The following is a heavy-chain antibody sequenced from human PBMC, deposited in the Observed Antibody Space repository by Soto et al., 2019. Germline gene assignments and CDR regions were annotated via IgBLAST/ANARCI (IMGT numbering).Heavy chain of an antibody. Sequence: PGGALRLSCAASGFTFCNYGMHWVRQAPGKGLEWVAIIWYDGSNKYYADSVKGRFTISRDNSKNTLYLQMNSLRAEDTAVYYCARGGSGSYHFDYWGQGTLVTVSS. J-gene: IGHJ4*02. CDR2: IWYDGSNK. D-gene: IGHD1-26*01. V-gene: IGHV3-33*01. CDR3: ARGGSGSYHFDY. CDR1: GFTFCNYG.